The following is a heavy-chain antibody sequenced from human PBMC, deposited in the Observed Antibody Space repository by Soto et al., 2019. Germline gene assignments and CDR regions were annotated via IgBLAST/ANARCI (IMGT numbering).Heavy chain of an antibody. CDR3: ARVFTIFGVVITNYYYYGMDV. D-gene: IGHD3-3*01. V-gene: IGHV3-7*05. Sequence: GGSLRLSCAASGFTFSSYWMSWVRQAPGKGLEWVANIKQDGSEKYYVDSVKGRFTISRDNAKNSLYLQMNSLRAEDTAVYYCARVFTIFGVVITNYYYYGMDVWGQGTTVTVSS. CDR1: GFTFSSYW. J-gene: IGHJ6*02. CDR2: IKQDGSEK.